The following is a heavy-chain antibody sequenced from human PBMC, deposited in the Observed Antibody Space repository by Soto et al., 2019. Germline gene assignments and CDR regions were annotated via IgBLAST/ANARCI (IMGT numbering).Heavy chain of an antibody. V-gene: IGHV1-3*01. CDR1: GYTFTSYA. CDR2: INAGNGNT. J-gene: IGHJ3*02. Sequence: QVQLVQSGAEVKKPGASVKVSCKASGYTFTSYAMHWVRQAPGQRLEWMGWINAGNGNTKYSQKFQGRVTITRDTSASTAYMELSSLRSEDTAVYYCATASIAVAGTDDAFDIWGQGTMVTVSS. D-gene: IGHD6-19*01. CDR3: ATASIAVAGTDDAFDI.